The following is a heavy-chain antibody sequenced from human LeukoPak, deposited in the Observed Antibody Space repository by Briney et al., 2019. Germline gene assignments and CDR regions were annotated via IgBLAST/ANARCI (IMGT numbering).Heavy chain of an antibody. CDR1: GFTFSSYA. D-gene: IGHD6-13*01. CDR2: IRSKANSYAT. CDR3: TRPGIAAAGDY. V-gene: IGHV3-73*01. Sequence: PGGSLRLSCAASGFTFSSYAMSWVRQASGKGLEWVGRIRSKANSYATAYAASVKGRFTISRDDSKNTAYLQMNSLKTEDTAVYYCTRPGIAAAGDYWGQGTLVTVSS. J-gene: IGHJ4*02.